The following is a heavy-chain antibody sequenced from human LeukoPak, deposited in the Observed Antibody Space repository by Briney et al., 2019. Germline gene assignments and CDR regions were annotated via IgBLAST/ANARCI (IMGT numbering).Heavy chain of an antibody. V-gene: IGHV3-11*01. D-gene: IGHD2-15*01. CDR3: ASEGSCSGGSCNNWFDP. Sequence: GGSLRLSCAAYGFTFSDYYMSWIRQAPGKGLEWVSYISSSGSTIYYADSVKGRFTISRDNAKNSLYLQMNSLRAEDTAVYYCASEGSCSGGSCNNWFDPWGQGTLVTVSS. CDR1: GFTFSDYY. CDR2: ISSSGSTI. J-gene: IGHJ5*02.